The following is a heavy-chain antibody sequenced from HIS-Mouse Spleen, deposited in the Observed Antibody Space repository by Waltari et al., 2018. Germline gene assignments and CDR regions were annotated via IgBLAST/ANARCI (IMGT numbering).Heavy chain of an antibody. D-gene: IGHD6-13*01. J-gene: IGHJ2*01. CDR1: GCSISSSSYY. CDR3: AREIPYSSSWYDWYFDL. V-gene: IGHV4-39*07. Sequence: QLQLQESGPGLVKPSETLSLTCTVSGCSISSSSYYWGWLRQPPGTGLEWIGSIYYSGSTYYNPSLKSRVTISVDTSKNQFSLKLSSVTAADTAVYYCAREIPYSSSWYDWYFDLWGRGTLVTVSS. CDR2: IYYSGST.